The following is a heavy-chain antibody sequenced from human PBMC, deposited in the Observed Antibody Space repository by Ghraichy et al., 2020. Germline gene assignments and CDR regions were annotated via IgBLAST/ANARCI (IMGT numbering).Heavy chain of an antibody. CDR2: INHSGST. CDR1: GGSFSGYY. J-gene: IGHJ6*02. D-gene: IGHD2-2*02. V-gene: IGHV4-34*01. CDR3: ARGLSSSDAAIFSEDV. Sequence: SQTRSLTCAVYGGSFSGYYWSWIRQPPGKGLEWIGEINHSGSTNYNPSLKSRVTISVDTSKNQFSLKLSSVTAADTAVYYCARGLSSSDAAIFSEDVWGQGTTVTVSS.